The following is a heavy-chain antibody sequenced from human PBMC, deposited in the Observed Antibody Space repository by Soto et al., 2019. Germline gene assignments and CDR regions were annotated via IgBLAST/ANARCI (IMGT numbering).Heavy chain of an antibody. CDR3: ARGEEKQWLENDAFDI. CDR1: GFTFSSYA. J-gene: IGHJ3*02. Sequence: SLRLSCAASGFTFSSYAMHWVRQAPGKGLEWVAVISYDGSNKYYADSVKGRFTISRDNSKNTLYLQMNSLRAEDTAVYYCARGEEKQWLENDAFDIWGQGTMVTVSS. D-gene: IGHD6-19*01. CDR2: ISYDGSNK. V-gene: IGHV3-30-3*01.